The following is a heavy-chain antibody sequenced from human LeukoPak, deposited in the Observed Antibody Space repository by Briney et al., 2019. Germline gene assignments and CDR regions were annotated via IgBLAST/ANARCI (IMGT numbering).Heavy chain of an antibody. CDR1: GYSLTSYW. D-gene: IGHD1-26*01. CDR3: ARLVSVGATWGGAFDI. CDR2: IYPGDSDT. Sequence: GESLKISCKGSGYSLTSYWIGWVRQMPGKGLEWMGIIYPGDSDTRYSPSFQGQVTISADKSISTAYLQWSSLKASDTAMYYCARLVSVGATWGGAFDIWGQGTMVTVSS. J-gene: IGHJ3*02. V-gene: IGHV5-51*01.